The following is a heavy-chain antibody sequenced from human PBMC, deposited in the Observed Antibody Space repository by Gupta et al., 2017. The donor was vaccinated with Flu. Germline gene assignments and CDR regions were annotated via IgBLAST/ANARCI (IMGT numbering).Heavy chain of an antibody. J-gene: IGHJ4*02. Sequence: GNGNTKYSQNFQGRVTITRDTSATTVNMELSSLKSEDTAVYYCARDDGIAAYYFDYWGQGTLVTVSS. D-gene: IGHD6-25*01. CDR2: GNGNT. V-gene: IGHV1-3*01. CDR3: ARDDGIAAYYFDY.